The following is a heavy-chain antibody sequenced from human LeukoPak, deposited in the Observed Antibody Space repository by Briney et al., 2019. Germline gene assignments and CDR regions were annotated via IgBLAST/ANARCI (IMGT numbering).Heavy chain of an antibody. CDR1: GYTFTSYA. D-gene: IGHD5-24*01. CDR3: ARSAGWIVEMATISSFDY. J-gene: IGHJ4*02. CDR2: INAGNGNT. Sequence: ASVKVSCKASGYTFTSYAMHWVRQAPGQRLEWMGWINAGNGNTKYSQKLQGRVTMTTDTSTSTAYMELRSLRSDDTAVYYCARSAGWIVEMATISSFDYWGQGTLVTVSS. V-gene: IGHV1-3*01.